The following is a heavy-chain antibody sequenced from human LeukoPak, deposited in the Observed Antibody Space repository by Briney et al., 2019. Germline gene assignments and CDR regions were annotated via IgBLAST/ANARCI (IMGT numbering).Heavy chain of an antibody. J-gene: IGHJ4*02. Sequence: SETLSLTCAVYGGSFSGYYWSWIRQPPGKGLEWIGEINHSGSTNYNPSLKSRVTISVDTSKNQFSLKLGSVTAADTAVYYCARGNPDYYDSSGYYYVVDYWGQGTLVTVSS. V-gene: IGHV4-34*01. CDR1: GGSFSGYY. CDR2: INHSGST. D-gene: IGHD3-22*01. CDR3: ARGNPDYYDSSGYYYVVDY.